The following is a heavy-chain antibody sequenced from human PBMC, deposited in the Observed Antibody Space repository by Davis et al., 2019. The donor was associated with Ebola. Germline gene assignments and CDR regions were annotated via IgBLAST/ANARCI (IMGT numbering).Heavy chain of an antibody. V-gene: IGHV3-48*04. CDR2: ISSSSSTI. CDR3: AKLQSIAVAGAFDY. CDR1: GFTFSSYS. Sequence: PGGSLRLSCAASGFTFSSYSMNWVRQAPGKGLEWVSYISSSSSTIYYADSVKGRFTISRDNAKNSLYLQMNSLRAEDTAVYYCAKLQSIAVAGAFDYWGQGTLVTVSS. J-gene: IGHJ4*02. D-gene: IGHD6-19*01.